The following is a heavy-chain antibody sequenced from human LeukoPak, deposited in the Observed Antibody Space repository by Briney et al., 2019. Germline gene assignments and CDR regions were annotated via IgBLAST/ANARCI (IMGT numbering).Heavy chain of an antibody. CDR2: ISGSGGST. J-gene: IGHJ3*02. Sequence: GGSLRLSCAASGFTFSSYAMSWVRQAPGKGLEWVSAISGSGGSTYYADSVKGRFTISRDNSKNTLYLQVNSLRAEDTAVYYCAKTYDYVWGSYRYGAFDIWGQGTMVTVSS. V-gene: IGHV3-23*01. D-gene: IGHD3-16*02. CDR3: AKTYDYVWGSYRYGAFDI. CDR1: GFTFSSYA.